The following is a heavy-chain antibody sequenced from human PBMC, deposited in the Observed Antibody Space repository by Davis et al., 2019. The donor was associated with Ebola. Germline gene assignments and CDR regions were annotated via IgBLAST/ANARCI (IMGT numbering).Heavy chain of an antibody. CDR3: ANSGSGSYSDAFDI. CDR1: GGTFSNYA. Sequence: SVKVSCKASGGTFSNYAINWVRQAPGQGLEWMGGIIPIFDTANYAKKFQGRVTITADESTSTAYIELSSLRSEDTAIYYCANSGSGSYSDAFDIWGQGTMVTVSS. J-gene: IGHJ3*02. CDR2: IIPIFDTA. D-gene: IGHD1-26*01. V-gene: IGHV1-69*13.